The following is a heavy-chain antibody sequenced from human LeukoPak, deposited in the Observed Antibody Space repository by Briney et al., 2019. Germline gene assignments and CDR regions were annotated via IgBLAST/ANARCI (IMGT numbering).Heavy chain of an antibody. V-gene: IGHV3-23*01. Sequence: GGSLRLSCAASGFTFSSYAMSWARQAPGKGLEWVSAISGSGGSTYYADSVKGRFTISRDNSKNTLYLQMNSMRAEDTAVYYCAKGHYGGYHSYYYGIDVWGQGTTVTVSS. CDR1: GFTFSSYA. CDR2: ISGSGGST. D-gene: IGHD5-12*01. J-gene: IGHJ6*02. CDR3: AKGHYGGYHSYYYGIDV.